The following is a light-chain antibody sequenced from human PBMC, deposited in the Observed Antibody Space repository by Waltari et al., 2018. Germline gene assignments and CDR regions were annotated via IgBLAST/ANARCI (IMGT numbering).Light chain of an antibody. CDR1: SSTIGNNY. CDR3: GTWDTSLSPGEV. J-gene: IGLJ2*01. Sequence: SVLTQPPSVSAAPGQKVTISCSGSSSTIGNNYVAWYQQLPGRAPKLLIYDNYKRPSGVPGRFSGSRSGTSATLGITGLQTGDEAVYYCGTWDTSLSPGEVFGGGTKLTVL. V-gene: IGLV1-51*01. CDR2: DNY.